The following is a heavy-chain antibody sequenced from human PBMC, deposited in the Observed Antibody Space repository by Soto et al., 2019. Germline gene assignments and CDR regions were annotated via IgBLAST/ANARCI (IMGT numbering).Heavy chain of an antibody. CDR3: ARGVPAVMGGMDV. V-gene: IGHV3-30*03. CDR1: GFTFSSYG. CDR2: ISYDGSNK. J-gene: IGHJ6*02. D-gene: IGHD2-2*01. Sequence: QVQLVESGGGVVQPGRSLRLSCAASGFTFSSYGMHWVRQAPGKGREWVAVISYDGSNKYYADSVKGRFTISRDNSKNTLYLQMNSLRAEDTAVYYCARGVPAVMGGMDVWGQGTTVTVSS.